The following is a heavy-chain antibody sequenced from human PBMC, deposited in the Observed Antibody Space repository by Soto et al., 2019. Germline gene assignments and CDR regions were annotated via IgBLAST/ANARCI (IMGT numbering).Heavy chain of an antibody. CDR3: ARGERSGGLFDY. J-gene: IGHJ4*02. D-gene: IGHD3-10*01. CDR2: INHNGDT. Sequence: SETLSLTCGVYGGSFISYYWNWIRQPPGKGLEWIGEINHNGDTKYNPSLKSRVAISLDTSKSQFSLNLSSVTAADTAVYYCARGERSGGLFDYWSQGTLVTSPQ. CDR1: GGSFISYY. V-gene: IGHV4-34*01.